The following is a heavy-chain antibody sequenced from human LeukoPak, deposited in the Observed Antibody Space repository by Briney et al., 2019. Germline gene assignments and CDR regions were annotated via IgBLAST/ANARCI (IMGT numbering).Heavy chain of an antibody. Sequence: ASVKVSCKASGYTFTSYDINWVRQATGQGLEWMGWMNPNSGNTGYAQKFQGRVTMTRNTSISTAYMQLSSLRSEDTAVYYCAIRYGSGEKYYYYYYMDVWGKGTTVTVSS. CDR3: AIRYGSGEKYYYYYYMDV. D-gene: IGHD3-10*01. CDR2: MNPNSGNT. J-gene: IGHJ6*03. CDR1: GYTFTSYD. V-gene: IGHV1-8*01.